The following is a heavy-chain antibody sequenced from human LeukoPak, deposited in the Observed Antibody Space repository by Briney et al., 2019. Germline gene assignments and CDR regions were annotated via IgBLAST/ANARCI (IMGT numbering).Heavy chain of an antibody. Sequence: SETLSLTCTVSGGSISSYYWSWIRQPAGKGLEWIGRIYTSGSTNYNPSFKSRVTMSVDTSKNQFSLKLSSVTAADTAVYYCARESLKLEIPDYWGQGTLVTVSS. V-gene: IGHV4-4*07. CDR2: IYTSGST. D-gene: IGHD1-7*01. CDR3: ARESLKLEIPDY. CDR1: GGSISSYY. J-gene: IGHJ4*02.